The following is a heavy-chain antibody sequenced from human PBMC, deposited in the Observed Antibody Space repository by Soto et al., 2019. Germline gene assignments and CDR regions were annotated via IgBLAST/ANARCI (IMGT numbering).Heavy chain of an antibody. D-gene: IGHD2-2*01. CDR3: ARAHCSFTSCLGGYNYYYGMDV. CDR1: GYIFTSYW. Sequence: EVQLVQSGAEVKKPGESLKISCKGSGYIFTSYWIGWVRQMPGRGLEWMGITYPGDSDTRYSPAFQGQVTISADKSIRTAYLQWSSLKASDTATYYCARAHCSFTSCLGGYNYYYGMDVWGQGTTVTVSS. CDR2: TYPGDSDT. J-gene: IGHJ6*02. V-gene: IGHV5-51*01.